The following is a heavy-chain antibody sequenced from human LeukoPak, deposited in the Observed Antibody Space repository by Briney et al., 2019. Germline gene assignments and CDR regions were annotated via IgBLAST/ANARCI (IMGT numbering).Heavy chain of an antibody. D-gene: IGHD1-26*01. CDR3: IGSGGWPGY. Sequence: GGSLRLSCAASGFTFSSYWMHRVRQAPGKGLVWVSRIASDGSAVYADSVKGRFTISRDNAKDTVYLQTNSLRVEDTAVYYCIGSGGWPGYWGQGTLVTVSS. CDR2: IASDGSA. CDR1: GFTFSSYW. J-gene: IGHJ4*02. V-gene: IGHV3-74*01.